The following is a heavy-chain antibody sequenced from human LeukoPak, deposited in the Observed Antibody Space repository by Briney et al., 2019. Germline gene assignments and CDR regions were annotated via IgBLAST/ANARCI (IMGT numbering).Heavy chain of an antibody. CDR2: IKSDGSRM. J-gene: IGHJ1*01. D-gene: IGHD3-3*01. Sequence: GGSLRLSCAASGFTFSDYWMDWLRQAPGKGLVWVARIKSDGSRMTYADSVRGRFTISRDNAKNTLYQQMNRLRADDTALYYVVFLPPGHWGQGTLVTVSS. V-gene: IGHV3-74*01. CDR1: GFTFSDYW. CDR3: VFLPPGH.